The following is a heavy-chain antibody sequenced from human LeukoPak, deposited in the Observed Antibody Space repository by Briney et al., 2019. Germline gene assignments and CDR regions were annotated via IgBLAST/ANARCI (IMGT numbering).Heavy chain of an antibody. D-gene: IGHD3-22*01. CDR1: GGSFSGYY. V-gene: IGHV4-34*01. CDR3: ARQDRSVTMIVSFWFDP. CDR2: INHSGST. Sequence: PSETLSLTCAVYGGSFSGYYWSWIRQPPGKGLEWIGEINHSGSTNYNPSLKSRVTISVDTSKNQFSLKLSSVTAADTAVYYCARQDRSVTMIVSFWFDPWGQGTLVTVSS. J-gene: IGHJ5*02.